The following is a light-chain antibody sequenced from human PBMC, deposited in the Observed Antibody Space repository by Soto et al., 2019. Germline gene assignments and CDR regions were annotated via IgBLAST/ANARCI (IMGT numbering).Light chain of an antibody. J-gene: IGLJ2*01. CDR2: DVD. V-gene: IGLV2-11*01. CDR1: SSYVGAYNY. Sequence: QSALTQPRSVSGSPGQSVAISCTGTSSYVGAYNYVSWYQQHPGKAPKLMIYDVDKRPSGVPDRFSGSKSGNTASLTISGLQAEDEAAYYCCSYADTYVELGGGTKLTVL. CDR3: CSYADTYVE.